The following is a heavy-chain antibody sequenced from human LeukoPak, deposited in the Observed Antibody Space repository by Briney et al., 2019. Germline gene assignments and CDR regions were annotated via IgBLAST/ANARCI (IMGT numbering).Heavy chain of an antibody. J-gene: IGHJ1*01. D-gene: IGHD3-22*01. V-gene: IGHV6-1*01. CDR1: GDSVSRNTAT. CDR2: TYYRSKWSS. CDR3: ASSGYYQEYLQH. Sequence: SQTLSLTCGISGDSVSRNTATWNWIRHSPSRGLEWLGRTYYRSKWSSVYAASVKSRMTVTPDASKNQVSLQPNSVTPEDTAVYYCASSGYYQEYLQHWGQGTLVTISS.